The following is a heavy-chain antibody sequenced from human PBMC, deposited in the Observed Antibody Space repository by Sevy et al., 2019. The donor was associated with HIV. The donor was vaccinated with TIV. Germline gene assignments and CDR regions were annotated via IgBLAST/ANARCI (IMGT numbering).Heavy chain of an antibody. V-gene: IGHV3-53*01. Sequence: GGSLRLSCVASGFSVGSNYISCVRQAPGKGLEWVSAIYAGGNTYYADSVKVRFTISRDNSKNTVYLQMNSLRAEDTAVYYCARETVSGYNLWGQGTLVTVSS. D-gene: IGHD5-12*01. CDR2: IYAGGNT. CDR3: ARETVSGYNL. J-gene: IGHJ4*01. CDR1: GFSVGSNY.